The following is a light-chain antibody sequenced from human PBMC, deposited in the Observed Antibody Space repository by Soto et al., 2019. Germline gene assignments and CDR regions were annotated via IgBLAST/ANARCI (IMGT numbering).Light chain of an antibody. J-gene: IGLJ2*01. CDR3: SSYTSSITLI. Sequence: QSALTQPASVSGSPGQSIAISCTGTSSDIGGYNYVSWYQQHPGKAPKLVIYDVSNRPTGVSDRFSGSKSGNTASLTISGLRAEDEADYYCSSYTSSITLIFGGGTKVTVL. CDR2: DVS. V-gene: IGLV2-14*01. CDR1: SSDIGGYNY.